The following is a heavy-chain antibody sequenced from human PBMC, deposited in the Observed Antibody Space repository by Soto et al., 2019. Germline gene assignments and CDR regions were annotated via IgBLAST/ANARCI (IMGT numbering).Heavy chain of an antibody. CDR3: ARPGYSNYGAGVDV. CDR1: GFTFSVYW. V-gene: IGHV3-74*01. D-gene: IGHD4-4*01. J-gene: IGHJ6*02. CDR2: IDSDGSTT. Sequence: EVQLVESGGGLVQPGGSLRLSCAASGFTFSVYWMHWVRQAPGKGLVWVSRIDSDGSTTSYADSVKGRFTISRDNAKSRLYLQMNSLRAEDTAVYYCARPGYSNYGAGVDVWGQGTKVTVSS.